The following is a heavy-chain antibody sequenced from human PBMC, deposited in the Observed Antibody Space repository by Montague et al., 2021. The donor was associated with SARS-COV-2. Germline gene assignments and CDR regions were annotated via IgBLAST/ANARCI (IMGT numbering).Heavy chain of an antibody. CDR2: IYYSGST. J-gene: IGHJ4*02. V-gene: IGHV4-59*13. D-gene: IGHD5-24*01. Sequence: SETLSLTCTVSGGSISSYYWSWIRQPPGKGLEWIGYIYYSGSTNYNPSLKSPVTISVDTSKNQFSLKLSSVTAADTAVYYCAREDVEMATIKSGGPFYHFDYWGQGTLVTVSS. CDR3: AREDVEMATIKSGGPFYHFDY. CDR1: GGSISSYY.